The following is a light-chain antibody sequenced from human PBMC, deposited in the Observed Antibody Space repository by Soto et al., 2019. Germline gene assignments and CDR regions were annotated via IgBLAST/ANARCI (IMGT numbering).Light chain of an antibody. CDR3: QHYNDYSRK. CDR1: QSVDSW. V-gene: IGKV1-5*03. CDR2: KAS. J-gene: IGKJ1*01. Sequence: DIQMTQSPSTLSASIGDRVTITCRTSQSVDSWLAWYQQKPGKAPKLLIYKASSLQTGVPSRFSGSGSGTDFTLTISSLQPDDFATYYCQHYNDYSRKFGQGTKVEIK.